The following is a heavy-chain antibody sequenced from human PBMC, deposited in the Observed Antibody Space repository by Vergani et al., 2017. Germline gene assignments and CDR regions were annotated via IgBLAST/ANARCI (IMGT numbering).Heavy chain of an antibody. CDR1: GGTFSSYA. CDR3: ARDRWAYDDSSGYYYFDY. D-gene: IGHD3-22*01. J-gene: IGHJ4*02. Sequence: QVQLVQSGAEVKKPGSSVKVSCKASGGTFSSYAISWVRQAPGQGLEWMGWISAYNGNTNYAQKLQGRVTMTTDTSTSKAYMELRSLRSDDTAVYYCARDRWAYDDSSGYYYFDYWGQGTLVTVSS. V-gene: IGHV1-18*01. CDR2: ISAYNGNT.